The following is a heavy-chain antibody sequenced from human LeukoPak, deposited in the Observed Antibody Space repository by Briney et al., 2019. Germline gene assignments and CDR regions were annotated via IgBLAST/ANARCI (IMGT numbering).Heavy chain of an antibody. CDR2: ISSSSTI. V-gene: IGHV3-48*04. CDR1: GFTFSSYS. J-gene: IGHJ4*02. CDR3: AREDPEMATTDY. Sequence: GGSLRLSCAASGFTFSSYSMNWVRQAPGKGLEWVSYISSSSTIYYADSVKGRFTISRDNAKNSLYLQMNSLRAEDTAVYYCAREDPEMATTDYWGQGTLVTVSS. D-gene: IGHD5-24*01.